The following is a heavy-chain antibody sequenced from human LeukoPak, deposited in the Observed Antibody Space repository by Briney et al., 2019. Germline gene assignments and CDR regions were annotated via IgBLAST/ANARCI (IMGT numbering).Heavy chain of an antibody. CDR2: IYHSGST. CDR1: GGPISSYY. D-gene: IGHD3-22*01. V-gene: IGHV4-59*08. CDR3: ARHSYYDSSGYRFDY. J-gene: IGHJ4*02. Sequence: SETLSLTCTVSGGPISSYYWSWIRQPPGKGLEWIGYIYHSGSTSYNPSLKSRVTISVDTSKNQFSLKLSSVTAADTAVYYCARHSYYDSSGYRFDYWGQGTLVTVSS.